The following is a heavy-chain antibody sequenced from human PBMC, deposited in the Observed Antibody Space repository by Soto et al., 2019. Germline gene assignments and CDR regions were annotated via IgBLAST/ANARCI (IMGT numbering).Heavy chain of an antibody. D-gene: IGHD3-16*01. V-gene: IGHV1-18*01. Sequence: QVQLVQSGDEVKKPGASVKVSCKASGYIFVNYGIAWVRQAPGQGLEWMGWISPYTGNTHSASKVQGRLTMTTDTSSSTAYMDLGSLTSDDTAVYYCVMVDNYVTPTPQDVWGQGTTVTVSS. J-gene: IGHJ6*02. CDR1: GYIFVNYG. CDR2: ISPYTGNT. CDR3: VMVDNYVTPTPQDV.